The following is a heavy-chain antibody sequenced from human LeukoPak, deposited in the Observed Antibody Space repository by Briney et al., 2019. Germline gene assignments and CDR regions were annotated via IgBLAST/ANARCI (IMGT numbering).Heavy chain of an antibody. CDR1: GYTFTGYY. Sequence: GASVKVSCKASGYTFTGYYMHWVRQAPGQGLEWMGWINPNSGGTNYAQKFQGRVTMTRDTSISTAYMKLSRLRSDDTAVYYCARGAQLWLTDYFDYWGQGTLVTVSS. CDR3: ARGAQLWLTDYFDY. V-gene: IGHV1-2*02. J-gene: IGHJ4*02. D-gene: IGHD5-18*01. CDR2: INPNSGGT.